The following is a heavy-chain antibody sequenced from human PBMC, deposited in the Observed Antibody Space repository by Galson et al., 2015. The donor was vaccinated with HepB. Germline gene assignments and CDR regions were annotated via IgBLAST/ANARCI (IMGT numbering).Heavy chain of an antibody. J-gene: IGHJ6*02. Sequence: SLRLSCAASGFTFSSYGMHWVRQAPGKGLEWVAVIWYDGSNKYYADSVKGRFTISRDNSKNTLYLQMNSLRAEDTAVYYCARVWEDIWPRRELTRDYYYYYGMDVWGQGTTVTVSS. CDR3: ARVWEDIWPRRELTRDYYYYYGMDV. V-gene: IGHV3-33*01. CDR1: GFTFSSYG. CDR2: IWYDGSNK. D-gene: IGHD4-11*01.